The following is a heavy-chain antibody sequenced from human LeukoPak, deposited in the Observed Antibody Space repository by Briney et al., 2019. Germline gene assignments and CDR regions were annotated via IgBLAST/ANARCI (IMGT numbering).Heavy chain of an antibody. Sequence: SETLSLTCAVSGYSISSGYYWGWIRQPPGKGLEWIGSIYHSGSTYYNPSLKSRVTISVDTSKDQFSLKLSSVTAADTAVYYCARLIPRFDYWGQGTLVTVSS. CDR2: IYHSGST. CDR3: ARLIPRFDY. V-gene: IGHV4-38-2*01. CDR1: GYSISSGYY. J-gene: IGHJ4*02.